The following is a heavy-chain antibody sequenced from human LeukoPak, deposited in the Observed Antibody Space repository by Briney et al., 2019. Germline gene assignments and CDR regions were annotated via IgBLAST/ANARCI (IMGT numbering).Heavy chain of an antibody. D-gene: IGHD5-12*01. CDR3: ARDPVDIVATGPYYYYMDV. CDR1: GYTFTGYY. J-gene: IGHJ6*03. V-gene: IGHV1-2*02. Sequence: ASVKVSCKASGYTFTGYYMHWVRQAPGQGLEWMGWINPNSGGTNYAQKFQGRVTITTDESTSTAYMELSSLRSEDTAVYYCARDPVDIVATGPYYYYMDVWGKGTTVTVSS. CDR2: INPNSGGT.